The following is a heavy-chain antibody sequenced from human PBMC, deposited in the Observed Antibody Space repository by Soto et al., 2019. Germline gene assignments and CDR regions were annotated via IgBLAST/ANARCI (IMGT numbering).Heavy chain of an antibody. D-gene: IGHD6-13*01. CDR3: ARDDSGYSSSWYIDYFTY. CDR2: IYYSGST. Sequence: SETLSLTCTVSGGSISSYYWSWIRQPPGKGLEWIGYIYYSGSTNYNPSLKSRVTISVDTSKNQFSLKLSSVTAADTAIFYCARDDSGYSSSWYIDYFTYWGQGTLVTVSS. V-gene: IGHV4-59*01. CDR1: GGSISSYY. J-gene: IGHJ4*02.